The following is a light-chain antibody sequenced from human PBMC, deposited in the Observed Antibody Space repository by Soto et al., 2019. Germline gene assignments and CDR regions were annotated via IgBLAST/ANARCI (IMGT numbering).Light chain of an antibody. V-gene: IGKV3-15*01. Sequence: ETVMTQSPAPLSVSPGGRATLSCRASQSVDSTLAWYQQKPGQAPRLLIHSASARAPGFSARFSASGSGTECTLTISSLQSEDVAVYYCQQYNNWPWTLGQGTKVDIK. CDR3: QQYNNWPWT. CDR2: SAS. CDR1: QSVDST. J-gene: IGKJ1*01.